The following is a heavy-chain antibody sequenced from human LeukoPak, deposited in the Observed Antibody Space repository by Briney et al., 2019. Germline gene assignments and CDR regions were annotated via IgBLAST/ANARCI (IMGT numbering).Heavy chain of an antibody. J-gene: IGHJ6*02. CDR1: GFTFSSYG. V-gene: IGHV3-33*01. CDR3: ARDRLYGSGSRYYYGTDV. CDR2: IWYDGSNK. D-gene: IGHD3-10*01. Sequence: GWSLRLSCAASGFTFSSYGMHWVRQAPGKGLEWVAVIWYDGSNKYYADSVKGRFTISRDNSKNTLYLQMNSLRAEDTAVYYCARDRLYGSGSRYYYGTDVWGQGTTVTVSS.